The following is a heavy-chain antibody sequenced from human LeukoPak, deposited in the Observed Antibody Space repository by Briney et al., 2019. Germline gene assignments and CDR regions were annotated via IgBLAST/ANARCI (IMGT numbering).Heavy chain of an antibody. CDR2: IKQDGSEK. CDR3: ARDRAGVPAAPGDY. CDR1: GFTFNNYW. Sequence: GSLRLSCAASGFTFNNYWMSWVRQAPGKGLEWVANIKQDGSEKYYVDSVKGRFTISRDNAKNSLYLQMNSLRGEDTAVYYCARDRAGVPAAPGDYWGQGTLVTVSS. D-gene: IGHD2-2*01. V-gene: IGHV3-7*03. J-gene: IGHJ4*02.